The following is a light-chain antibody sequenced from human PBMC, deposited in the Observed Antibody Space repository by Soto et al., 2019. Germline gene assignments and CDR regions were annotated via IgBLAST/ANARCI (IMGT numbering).Light chain of an antibody. CDR1: QSVSSTY. CDR2: GAS. V-gene: IGKV3-20*01. CDR3: QQYGSSPLT. J-gene: IGKJ1*01. Sequence: EIVLTQSPGTLSLSPGERATLSCRASQSVSSTYVAWFHQKPGQAPRLLIYGASSRATGVPDRFSASGSGTDFTLTISRLEPEDFAVYYCQQYGSSPLTFGQGTKVDIK.